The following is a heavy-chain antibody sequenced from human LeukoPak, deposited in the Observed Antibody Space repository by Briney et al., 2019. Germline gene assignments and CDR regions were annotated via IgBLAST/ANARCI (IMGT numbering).Heavy chain of an antibody. Sequence: ASVKVSCKASGYTFTSYGISWVRQAPGQGLEWMGWISAYNGNTNYAQKLQGRVTMTTDTSTSTAYMELRSLRSEDTAVYYCARVSIVVDYYYMDVWGKGTTVTVSS. J-gene: IGHJ6*03. V-gene: IGHV1-18*01. D-gene: IGHD2-21*01. CDR2: ISAYNGNT. CDR1: GYTFTSYG. CDR3: ARVSIVVDYYYMDV.